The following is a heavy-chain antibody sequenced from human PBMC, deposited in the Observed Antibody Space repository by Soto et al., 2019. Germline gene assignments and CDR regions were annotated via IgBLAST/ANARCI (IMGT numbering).Heavy chain of an antibody. V-gene: IGHV1-69*02. Sequence: QVQLVQSGAEVKKPGSSVKVSCKASGGTFSSYTISWVRQAPGQGLEWMGRIIPILGIANYAQKFQGRVTITADKSTSTAYMELSSLSSEATAVYYCARVWCSSTSCYSWFDPWGQGTLVTVSS. J-gene: IGHJ5*02. CDR3: ARVWCSSTSCYSWFDP. CDR1: GGTFSSYT. CDR2: IIPILGIA. D-gene: IGHD2-2*01.